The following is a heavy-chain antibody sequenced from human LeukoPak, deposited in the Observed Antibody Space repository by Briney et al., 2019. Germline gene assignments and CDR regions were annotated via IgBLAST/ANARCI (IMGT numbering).Heavy chain of an antibody. CDR1: GFTFRNYA. V-gene: IGHV3-23*01. J-gene: IGHJ4*02. CDR2: ISNDGVYT. CDR3: AKGSSGGRPYYFDY. D-gene: IGHD3-22*01. Sequence: GGSLRPSCVASGFTFRNYAMSWVRQSPGKGLEWISTISNDGVYTFHADSVKGRLTISRDNSKNTLYLQMDSLRAKDTAIYYCAKGSSGGRPYYFDYWGQGTLVTVSS.